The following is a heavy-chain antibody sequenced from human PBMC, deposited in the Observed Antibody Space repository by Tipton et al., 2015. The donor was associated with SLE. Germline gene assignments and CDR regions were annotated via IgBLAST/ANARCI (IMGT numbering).Heavy chain of an antibody. J-gene: IGHJ3*02. CDR1: GFTFSSYS. D-gene: IGHD6-13*01. CDR2: ISSSSSYI. CDR3: ARGGGSSSSDAFDI. Sequence: GSLRLSCAASGFTFSSYSMNWVRQAPGKGLEWVSSISSSSSYIYYADSVKGRFTISRDNAKNSLYLQMNSLRAEDTAVYYCARGGGSSSSDAFDIWGQGTMVTVSS. V-gene: IGHV3-21*01.